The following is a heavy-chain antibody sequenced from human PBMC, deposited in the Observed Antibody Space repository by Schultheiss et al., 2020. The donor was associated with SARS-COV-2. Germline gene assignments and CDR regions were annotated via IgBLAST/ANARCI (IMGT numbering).Heavy chain of an antibody. Sequence: SVKVSCKASGVSFTSYAVNWVRQAPGLGLEWMGGVIPIFGTANYAQKFQGRVTITADKSTSTAYMELSSLRSEDTAVYYCAREGSYDSSETHYGMDVWGQGTTVTVSS. V-gene: IGHV1-69*06. D-gene: IGHD3-22*01. CDR2: VIPIFGTA. CDR3: AREGSYDSSETHYGMDV. CDR1: GVSFTSYA. J-gene: IGHJ6*02.